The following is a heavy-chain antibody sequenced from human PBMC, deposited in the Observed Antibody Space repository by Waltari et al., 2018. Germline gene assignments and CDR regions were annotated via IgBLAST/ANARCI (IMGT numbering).Heavy chain of an antibody. D-gene: IGHD2-21*01. Sequence: EVQLVESGGGLVKPGGSLRLSCAASGFTFSSYSMNWVRQAPGKGLEWVSSISSSSSYIYYADSVKGRFTISRYNAKNSLYLQMNSLRAEDTAVYYCARIKSFLFRPDYWGQGTLVTVSS. CDR1: GFTFSSYS. J-gene: IGHJ4*02. CDR2: ISSSSSYI. V-gene: IGHV3-21*01. CDR3: ARIKSFLFRPDY.